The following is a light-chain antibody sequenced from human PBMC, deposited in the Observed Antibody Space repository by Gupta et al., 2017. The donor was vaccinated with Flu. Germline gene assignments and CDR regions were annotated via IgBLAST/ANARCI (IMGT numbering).Light chain of an antibody. Sequence: QSALTQPASVSGSPGPSITISCTGTSSDVGRSDSPSWYQQHQGETPKLLTYNVNNRPSGVSSRFSGSSSGNTSSLTISVLQAEDETDYCCSSYTSMSTFYVFGTGTKVTVL. CDR1: SSDVGRSDS. CDR3: SSYTSMSTFYV. J-gene: IGLJ1*01. CDR2: NVN. V-gene: IGLV2-14*03.